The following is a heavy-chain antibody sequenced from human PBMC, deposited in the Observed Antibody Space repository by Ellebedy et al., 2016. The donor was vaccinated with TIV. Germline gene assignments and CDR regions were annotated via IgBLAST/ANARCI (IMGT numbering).Heavy chain of an antibody. CDR3: ARDGFRRSDY. D-gene: IGHD3-10*01. Sequence: GESLKISCAASGFTFSSYAMSWVRQAPGQGLEWVSGINANGVSIAYADSVKGRFTISRDNSKDTLFLQMNSLRADDTAVYYCARDGFRRSDYWGQGTLVTVSS. J-gene: IGHJ4*02. V-gene: IGHV3-23*01. CDR2: INANGVSI. CDR1: GFTFSSYA.